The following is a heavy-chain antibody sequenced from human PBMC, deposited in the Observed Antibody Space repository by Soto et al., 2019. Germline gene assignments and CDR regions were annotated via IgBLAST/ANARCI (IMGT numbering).Heavy chain of an antibody. V-gene: IGHV3-23*01. CDR3: AKTSTYYDFWSGYYHTTGMDX. D-gene: IGHD3-3*01. CDR1: GIIFGQYA. CDR2: VCPSGAST. J-gene: IGHJ6*02. Sequence: PWGSLRLSFAASGIIFGQYAMSWVRLAPGKGLEWVSFVCPSGASTFYADSVRVRFTISRDNSNNTLYLKMNSLRAEDTAVYYCAKTSTYYDFWSGYYHTTGMDXWGQGTTVTVS.